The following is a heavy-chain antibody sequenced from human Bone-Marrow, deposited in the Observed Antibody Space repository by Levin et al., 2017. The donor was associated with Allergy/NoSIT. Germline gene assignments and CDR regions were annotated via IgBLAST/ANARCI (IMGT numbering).Heavy chain of an antibody. J-gene: IGHJ2*01. CDR1: GDSISTIRYY. CDR2: IFYSGST. CDR3: ERHRRQADSSGWYWYFEL. Sequence: SETLSLTCTVSGDSISTIRYYWGWIRQSPGKGLEWIGSIFYSGSTYYNPSLTSRVTISVDTSRNQFSLKLSSVTAADTAVYYCERHRRQADSSGWYWYFELWGRGTLVTVSS. V-gene: IGHV4-39*01. D-gene: IGHD6-19*01.